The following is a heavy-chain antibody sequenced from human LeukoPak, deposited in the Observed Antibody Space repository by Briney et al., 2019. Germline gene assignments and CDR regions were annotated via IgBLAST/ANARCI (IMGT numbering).Heavy chain of an antibody. CDR3: ARVIRYGYVVNNWFDP. CDR1: GGSISSSSYY. CDR2: IYYSGST. Sequence: PSETLSLTCTVSGGSISSSSYYWGWIRQPPGKGLEWIGSIYYSGSTYYNPFLKSRVTISVDTSKNQFSLKLSSVTAADTAVYYCARVIRYGYVVNNWFDPWGQGTLVTVSS. D-gene: IGHD5-12*01. V-gene: IGHV4-39*07. J-gene: IGHJ5*02.